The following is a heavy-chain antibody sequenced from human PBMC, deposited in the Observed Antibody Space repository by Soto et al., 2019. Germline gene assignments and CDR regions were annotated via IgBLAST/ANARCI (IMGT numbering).Heavy chain of an antibody. J-gene: IGHJ6*02. Sequence: QVQLQESGPGLVKPSETLSLTCTVSGDSVSSGSYYWMWIRQPPGKGLEWIGYFSNSGSTNYNPSLKTRVTISVDKSKNQLSLKLTSVIAADTAVYYCARAYSFGSGRVRSMDVWGQGTTVTVSS. D-gene: IGHD3-10*01. CDR2: FSNSGST. CDR3: ARAYSFGSGRVRSMDV. CDR1: GDSVSSGSYY. V-gene: IGHV4-61*01.